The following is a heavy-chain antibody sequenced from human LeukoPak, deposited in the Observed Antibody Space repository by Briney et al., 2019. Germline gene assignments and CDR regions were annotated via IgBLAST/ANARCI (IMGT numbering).Heavy chain of an antibody. CDR2: LNQGGSQR. V-gene: IGHV3-7*01. CDR3: ARDRGYLSFDF. D-gene: IGHD2-15*01. J-gene: IGHJ3*01. Sequence: GGSLRLSCAASGFTFSSYWMTWVRQAPGKGLEWVANLNQGGSQRYYVDSVKGRFTISRDNAKNSLYVQMNSLRAEDTAVYYCARDRGYLSFDFWGQGTMVTVSS. CDR1: GFTFSSYW.